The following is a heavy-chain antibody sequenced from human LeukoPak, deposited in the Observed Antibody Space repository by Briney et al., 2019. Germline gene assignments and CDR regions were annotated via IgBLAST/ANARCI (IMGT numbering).Heavy chain of an antibody. J-gene: IGHJ4*02. V-gene: IGHV3-21*01. D-gene: IGHD3-3*01. CDR2: ISPTSSSK. CDR3: ATGYYDFWSGYPYYFDY. CDR1: GFTFDLYS. Sequence: GGSLRLSCAASGFTFDLYSVNWVRQAPGKGPEWVSSISPTSSSKYYADSLRGRFTISRDNAKNSLYLQMSGLRAEDTAVYYCATGYYDFWSGYPYYFDYWGQGTLVTVSS.